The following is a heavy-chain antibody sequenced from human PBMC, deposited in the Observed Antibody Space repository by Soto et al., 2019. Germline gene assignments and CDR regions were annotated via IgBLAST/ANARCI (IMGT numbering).Heavy chain of an antibody. J-gene: IGHJ6*02. CDR1: GGSISSYY. CDR3: ARAHSNSLLYYYYYGMDV. Sequence: SETLSLTCTVSGGSISSYYWSWIRQPPGKGLEWIGYIYYSGSTNYDPSLKSRVTISVDTSKNQFSLKLSSVTAADTAVYYCARAHSNSLLYYYYYGMDVWGQGTTVTVSS. CDR2: IYYSGST. V-gene: IGHV4-59*01. D-gene: IGHD4-4*01.